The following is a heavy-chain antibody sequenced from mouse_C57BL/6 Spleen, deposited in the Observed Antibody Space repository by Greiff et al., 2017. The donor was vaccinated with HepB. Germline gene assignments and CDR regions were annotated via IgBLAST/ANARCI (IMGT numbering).Heavy chain of an antibody. CDR3: ARIDSYFDY. V-gene: IGHV1-66*01. J-gene: IGHJ2*01. Sequence: QVRVKQSGPELVKPGASVKISCKASGYSFTSYYIHWVKQRPGQGLEWIGWIYPGSGNTKYNEKFKGKATLTADTSSSTAYMQLSSLTSEDSAVYYCARIDSYFDYWGQGTTLTVSS. CDR1: GYSFTSYY. D-gene: IGHD2-4*01. CDR2: IYPGSGNT.